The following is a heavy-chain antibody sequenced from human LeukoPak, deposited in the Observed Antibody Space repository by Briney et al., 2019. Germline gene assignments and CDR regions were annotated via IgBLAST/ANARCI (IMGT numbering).Heavy chain of an antibody. J-gene: IGHJ4*02. CDR3: ARDRCSGGSCYNDY. Sequence: GASVKVSCKASGYTFTSYYMHWVRQAPGQGLEWMGGIIPIFGTANYAQKFQGRVTITADESTSTAYMELSSLRSEDTAVYYCARDRCSGGSCYNDYWGQGTLVTVSS. CDR2: IIPIFGTA. CDR1: GYTFTSYY. V-gene: IGHV1-69*13. D-gene: IGHD2-15*01.